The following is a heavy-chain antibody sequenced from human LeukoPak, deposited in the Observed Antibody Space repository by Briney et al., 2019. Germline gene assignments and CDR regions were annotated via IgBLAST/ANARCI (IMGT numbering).Heavy chain of an antibody. CDR2: IKQDGNHK. CDR3: VREEGY. Sequence: GGSLRLSCAASGFTFSTYWMYWVRQAPGKGLEWVANIKQDGNHKYYVDSVKGRFTISRDNAKNSLYLQMNSLRVEDTAVYYCVREEGYWGQGTLVTVSS. J-gene: IGHJ4*02. CDR1: GFTFSTYW. V-gene: IGHV3-7*01.